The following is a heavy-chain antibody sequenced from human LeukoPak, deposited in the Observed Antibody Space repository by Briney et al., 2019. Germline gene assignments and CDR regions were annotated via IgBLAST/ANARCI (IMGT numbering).Heavy chain of an antibody. D-gene: IGHD1-1*01. J-gene: IGHJ4*02. Sequence: ASVKVSCKVSGHTLSELTMYWVRQAPGQGLEWMGWVSPDTGGTNYQQKFAGRVTMTRDTSSNTVYMELRRLRSDDTAVYYCARENWYSDYWGQGTLVTVSS. V-gene: IGHV1-2*02. CDR3: ARENWYSDY. CDR2: VSPDTGGT. CDR1: GHTLSELT.